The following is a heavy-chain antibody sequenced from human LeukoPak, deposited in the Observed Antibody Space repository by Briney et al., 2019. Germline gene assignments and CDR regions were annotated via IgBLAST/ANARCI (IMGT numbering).Heavy chain of an antibody. CDR3: ARAGPSSSWHQFDY. CDR1: GFTVSSNY. D-gene: IGHD6-13*01. V-gene: IGHV3-66*01. Sequence: GGSLRLSCAASGFTVSSNYMSWVRQAPGKGLEWVSVIYSGGSTYYADSVKGRFTISRDNSKNTLYLQMNRLRAEDTAVYYCARAGPSSSWHQFDYWGQGTLVTVSS. CDR2: IYSGGST. J-gene: IGHJ4*02.